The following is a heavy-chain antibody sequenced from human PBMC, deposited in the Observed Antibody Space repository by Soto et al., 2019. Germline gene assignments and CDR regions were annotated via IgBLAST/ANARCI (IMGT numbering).Heavy chain of an antibody. CDR2: VRGNGDPP. CDR1: VFTFISYA. D-gene: IGHD5-12*01. V-gene: IGHV3-64D*06. CDR3: VKSRGGNNFDFFD. Sequence: GWSLRLSCSSSVFTFISYAMHWVRQAPGKGLEYVSGVRGNGDPPFYADSVKGRFTISRDNSKNTLYLQMSSLSADDTAVYYCVKSRGGNNFDFFDWGQGALVTVSS. J-gene: IGHJ4*02.